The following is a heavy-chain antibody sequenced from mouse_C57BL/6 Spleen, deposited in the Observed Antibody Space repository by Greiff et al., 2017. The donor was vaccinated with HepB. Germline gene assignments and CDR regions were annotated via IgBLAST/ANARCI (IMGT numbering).Heavy chain of an antibody. CDR3: ARDYGSSLAY. CDR1: GYTFASYW. V-gene: IGHV1-72*01. D-gene: IGHD1-1*01. J-gene: IGHJ3*01. Sequence: QVQLKQPGAELVKPGASVKLSCKASGYTFASYWMHWVKQRPGRGLEWIGRIDPNSGGTKYNEKFKSKATLTVDKPSSTAYMQISSLTSEDSAVYYCARDYGSSLAYWGQGTLVTVSA. CDR2: IDPNSGGT.